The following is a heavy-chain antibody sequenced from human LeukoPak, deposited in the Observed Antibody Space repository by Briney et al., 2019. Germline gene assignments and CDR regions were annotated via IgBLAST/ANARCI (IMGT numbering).Heavy chain of an antibody. Sequence: SQTLSLTCAVSGGSISSGGYSWSWIRQPPGKGLEWIGYIYHSGSTYYNPSLESRVTISVDRSKNQFSLKLSSVTAADTAVYYCARDFDGDYGYWGQGTLVTVSS. CDR3: ARDFDGDYGY. D-gene: IGHD4-17*01. V-gene: IGHV4-30-2*01. J-gene: IGHJ4*02. CDR1: GGSISSGGYS. CDR2: IYHSGST.